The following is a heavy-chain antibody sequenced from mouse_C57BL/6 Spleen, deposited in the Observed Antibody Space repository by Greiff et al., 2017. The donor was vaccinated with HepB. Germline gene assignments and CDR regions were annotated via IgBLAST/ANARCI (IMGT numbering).Heavy chain of an antibody. J-gene: IGHJ3*01. CDR1: GFTFSSYA. Sequence: EVKVVESGEGLVKPGGSLKLSCAASGFTFSSYAMSWVRQTPEKRLEWVAYISSGGDYLYYTDTVKGRFTIARDNARNTLYLQMSSLKSEDTAMYYCTSLYYDYGAYWGQGTLVTVSA. V-gene: IGHV5-9-1*02. CDR3: TSLYYDYGAY. CDR2: ISSGGDYL. D-gene: IGHD2-4*01.